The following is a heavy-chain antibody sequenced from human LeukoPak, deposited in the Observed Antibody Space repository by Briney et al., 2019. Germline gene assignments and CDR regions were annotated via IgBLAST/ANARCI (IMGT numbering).Heavy chain of an antibody. CDR2: IIPILGTA. CDR3: ARGLFRGLGAFDI. Sequence: ASVKVSCKASGYTFTSYDINWVRQAPGQGLEWMGRIIPILGTANYAQKFQGRVTITADESTSTAYMELSSLRSEDTAVYYCARGLFRGLGAFDIWGQGTMVTVSS. CDR1: GYTFTSYD. J-gene: IGHJ3*02. D-gene: IGHD2-21*01. V-gene: IGHV1-69*11.